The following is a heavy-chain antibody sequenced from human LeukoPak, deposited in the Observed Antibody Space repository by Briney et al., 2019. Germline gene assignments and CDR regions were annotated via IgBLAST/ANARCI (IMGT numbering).Heavy chain of an antibody. D-gene: IGHD2-15*01. CDR3: ARSVVGWFDP. CDR2: ISSSSSYI. V-gene: IGHV3-21*01. Sequence: PGESLRLSCAASGFTFSSYSMNWVRQAPGRGLEWVSSISSSSSYIYYADSVKGRFTISRDNAKNSLYLQMNSLRAEDTAVYYCARSVVGWFDPWGQGTLVTVSS. J-gene: IGHJ5*02. CDR1: GFTFSSYS.